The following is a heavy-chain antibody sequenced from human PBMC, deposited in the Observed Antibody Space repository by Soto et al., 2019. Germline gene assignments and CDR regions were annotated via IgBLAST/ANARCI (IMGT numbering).Heavy chain of an antibody. V-gene: IGHV1-2*02. CDR3: TRGTGFWSGYYRYYGMDV. D-gene: IGHD3-3*01. Sequence: VASVKVSCKASGYSFAGYLLHWVRQAPGQGLEWMGWINTDSGDTKYARKFQGRVTMTRDTSTSTGYMELSSLRSDDTAVYHGTRGTGFWSGYYRYYGMDVWGKGTKVTVS. CDR2: INTDSGDT. CDR1: GYSFAGYL. J-gene: IGHJ6*04.